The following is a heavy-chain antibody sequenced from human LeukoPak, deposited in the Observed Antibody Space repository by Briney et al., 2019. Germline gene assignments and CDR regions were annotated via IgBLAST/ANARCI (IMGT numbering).Heavy chain of an antibody. Sequence: SETLSLTCTVSGGSISSSSYYWGWIRQPPGKGLEWIGSIYYSGSTYYNPSLRSRVTISVDTSKNQFSLKLSSVTAADTAVYYCARGDDLYGSGSYHDSWGQGTLVTVSS. CDR3: ARGDDLYGSGSYHDS. J-gene: IGHJ4*02. CDR1: GGSISSSSYY. V-gene: IGHV4-39*07. D-gene: IGHD3-10*01. CDR2: IYYSGST.